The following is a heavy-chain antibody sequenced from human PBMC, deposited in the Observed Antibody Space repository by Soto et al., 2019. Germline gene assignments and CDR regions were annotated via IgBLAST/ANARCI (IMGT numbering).Heavy chain of an antibody. V-gene: IGHV3-66*01. CDR1: GFTVSSNY. J-gene: IGHJ4*02. CDR3: ARDAVGDSGYFDY. CDR2: IYTSSST. Sequence: GGSLRLSCVASGFTVSSNYMSWVRQAPGKGLEWVSLIYTSSSTYYADSVKGRFTISRDNSKNTLYLQMNSLRAEDTAVYYCARDAVGDSGYFDYWGQGTLVTVSS. D-gene: IGHD3-22*01.